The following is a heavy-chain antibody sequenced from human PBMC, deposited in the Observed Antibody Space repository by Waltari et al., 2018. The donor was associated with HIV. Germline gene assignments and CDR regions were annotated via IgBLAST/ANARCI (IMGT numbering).Heavy chain of an antibody. CDR2: FDPEDDET. CDR3: ATGGGTTSIQLYDLDV. CDR1: GYPLTELS. J-gene: IGHJ6*02. D-gene: IGHD1-26*01. Sequence: QVPLIQSGPEGKQPGASVTVSCKVFGYPLTELSIHLVRQAPGKGLEWMGGFDPEDDETIYAQKFQARVTMTEDTSTDSAYRELSSLTSEDTAVYYCATGGGTTSIQLYDLDVWGQGTTVTVSS. V-gene: IGHV1-24*01.